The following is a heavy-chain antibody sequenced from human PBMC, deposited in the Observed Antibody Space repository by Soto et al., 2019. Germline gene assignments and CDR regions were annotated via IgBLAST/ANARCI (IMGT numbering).Heavy chain of an antibody. D-gene: IGHD4-4*01. V-gene: IGHV5-51*01. J-gene: IGHJ6*02. CDR1: GYSFTSYW. CDR3: ARHETTVTPMYYYYYGMDV. CDR2: IYPGDSDT. Sequence: GESLKISCKGSGYSFTSYWIGWVRQMPGKGLEWMGIIYPGDSDTRYSPSFQGQVTISADKSISTAYLQRSSLKASDTAMYYCARHETTVTPMYYYYYGMDVWGQGTTVTVSS.